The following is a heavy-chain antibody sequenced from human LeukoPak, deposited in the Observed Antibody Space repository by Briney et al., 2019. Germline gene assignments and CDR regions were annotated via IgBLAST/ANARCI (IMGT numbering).Heavy chain of an antibody. CDR2: IDPSDSYT. V-gene: IGHV5-10-1*01. J-gene: IGHJ4*02. D-gene: IGHD1-1*01. CDR3: ARQRYPIDY. CDR1: GYSFTSYW. Sequence: GEALMISCKGSGYSFTSYWISWVRRMPGKGGEGRGRIDPSDSYTNYTPSFQGHVTISADKSISTAYLQWSSLKASDTAMYYCARQRYPIDYWGQGTLVTVSS.